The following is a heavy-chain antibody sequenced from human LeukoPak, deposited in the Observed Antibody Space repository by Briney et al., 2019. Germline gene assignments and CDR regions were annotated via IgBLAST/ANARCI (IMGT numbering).Heavy chain of an antibody. J-gene: IGHJ4*02. V-gene: IGHV3-11*01. D-gene: IGHD3-9*01. CDR1: GLTFNDFY. Sequence: GGSLRLSCAASGLTFNDFYMSWIRQAPGKGLEWVAYIAISSTTFYADSVKGRFTISRDNTNNSLFLQMNSLRAEDTAVYFCERGYGLRYFDWNYFDYWGQGTLVTVSS. CDR3: ERGYGLRYFDWNYFDY. CDR2: IAISSTTF.